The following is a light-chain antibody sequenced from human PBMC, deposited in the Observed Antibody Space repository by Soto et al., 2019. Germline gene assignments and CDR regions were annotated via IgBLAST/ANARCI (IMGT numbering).Light chain of an antibody. J-gene: IGKJ5*01. Sequence: DIQMTQSPSSVSASVGERVTITCRSSEDISTWLAWYQQKPGKAPKLLIYAASSLHSGVTSRFSGSGSGTDFTLTISSLQPEDFATYYCHHDDSFPLITFGQGTRLDIK. CDR2: AAS. CDR3: HHDDSFPLIT. V-gene: IGKV1-12*01. CDR1: EDISTW.